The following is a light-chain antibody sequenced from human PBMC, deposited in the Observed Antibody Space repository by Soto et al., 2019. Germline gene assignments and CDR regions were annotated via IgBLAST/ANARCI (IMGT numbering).Light chain of an antibody. Sequence: QSALTQPASVSGSPGQSITISCTGTSSDVGNYDLVSWFRQHPGKAPKLMIYEVTKRPSGVSHRFSGSKSGNTASLTFSGHHDEDDADYCCCSFAGNRYEVFGTGTKLTVL. V-gene: IGLV2-23*02. CDR3: CSFAGNRYEV. CDR2: EVT. J-gene: IGLJ1*01. CDR1: SSDVGNYDL.